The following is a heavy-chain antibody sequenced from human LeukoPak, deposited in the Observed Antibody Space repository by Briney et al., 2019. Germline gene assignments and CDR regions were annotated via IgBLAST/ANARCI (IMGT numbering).Heavy chain of an antibody. D-gene: IGHD3-3*01. CDR3: AKGGSWGLEWLLRY. Sequence: PGGSLRLSCAASGFTFDDYAMHWVRQAPGKGLEWVSGISWNSGSIGYADSVKGRFTISRDNVKNSLYLQMNSLRAEDTALYYCAKGGSWGLEWLLRYWGQGTLVTVSS. CDR1: GFTFDDYA. CDR2: ISWNSGSI. V-gene: IGHV3-9*01. J-gene: IGHJ4*02.